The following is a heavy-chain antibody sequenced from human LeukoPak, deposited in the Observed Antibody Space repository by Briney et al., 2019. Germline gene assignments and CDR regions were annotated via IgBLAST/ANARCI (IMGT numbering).Heavy chain of an antibody. CDR3: AREYCTSTSCYTDGYYFDY. D-gene: IGHD2-2*02. V-gene: IGHV3-53*01. J-gene: IGHJ4*02. CDR1: GFTVSSNY. CDR2: IYSGGIT. Sequence: GGSLRLSCAASGFTVSSNYMSWVRQAPGKGLEWVSVIYSGGITYYADSVQGRFTISRDNSKNTLYLQMNSLRAEDTAVYYCAREYCTSTSCYTDGYYFDYWGQGTLVTVSS.